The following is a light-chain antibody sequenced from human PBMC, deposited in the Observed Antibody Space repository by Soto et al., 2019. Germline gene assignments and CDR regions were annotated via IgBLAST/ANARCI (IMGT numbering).Light chain of an antibody. CDR3: QQYGSSPIT. V-gene: IGKV3-20*01. CDR2: GAY. Sequence: EIVLTQSPGTLCLSPGARPTLSCRSSQSVSSSYLAWYQQKPGQAPRLLIYGAYSRATGITDRFSGSGSMTDFTLTITRLEPEDFAVYYCQQYGSSPITVGQGTRLEIK. CDR1: QSVSSSY. J-gene: IGKJ5*01.